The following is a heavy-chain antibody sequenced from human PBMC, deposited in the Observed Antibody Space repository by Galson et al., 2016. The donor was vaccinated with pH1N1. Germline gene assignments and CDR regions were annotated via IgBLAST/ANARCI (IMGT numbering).Heavy chain of an antibody. D-gene: IGHD2-2*01. J-gene: IGHJ4*02. V-gene: IGHV3-53*01. CDR1: GFTVSSNY. CDR3: SGTSSKDY. Sequence: SLRLSCAASGFTVSSNYMSWVRQAPGKGLEWVSVIYSGGSSYYADSVKGRFTISRDNSKSTLFLQMNSLRAEDTAVYYCSGTSSKDYWGQGTLVTVSS. CDR2: IYSGGSS.